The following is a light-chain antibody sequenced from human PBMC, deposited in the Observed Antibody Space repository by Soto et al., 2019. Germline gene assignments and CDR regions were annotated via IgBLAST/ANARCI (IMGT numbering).Light chain of an antibody. CDR1: QSLRHSNGYNY. Sequence: DIVMTQSPLSLPVTPGEPASISCRSSQSLRHSNGYNYLDWYLQKPGQSPQLLIYLGSNRASGVPDRFSGSGSGTDFTLKINRVEAEDVGVYYCMQTLQTPRTFGQGTKVEIK. V-gene: IGKV2-28*01. CDR3: MQTLQTPRT. CDR2: LGS. J-gene: IGKJ1*01.